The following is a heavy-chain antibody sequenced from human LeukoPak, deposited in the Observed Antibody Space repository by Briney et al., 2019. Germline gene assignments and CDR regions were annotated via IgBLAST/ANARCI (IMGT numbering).Heavy chain of an antibody. J-gene: IGHJ6*02. Sequence: GESLKISCKGSGYRFTSYWIGWVAQMPGKGLEWMGIIYPGDSDTRYSPSFQGQVTISADKSISTAYLQWSSLKASDTAMYYCARSHVLSSSVGLYYYGMDVWGQGTTVTVSS. V-gene: IGHV5-51*01. CDR1: GYRFTSYW. CDR3: ARSHVLSSSVGLYYYGMDV. CDR2: IYPGDSDT. D-gene: IGHD6-6*01.